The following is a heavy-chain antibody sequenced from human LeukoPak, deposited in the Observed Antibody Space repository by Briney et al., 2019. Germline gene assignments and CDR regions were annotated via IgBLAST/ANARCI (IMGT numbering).Heavy chain of an antibody. CDR2: ISFDGSDK. CDR1: GFTFTRSA. Sequence: GRSLRPSCAAPGFTFTRSATHWGPQAPGKGRGWGALISFDGSDKYYAASVKGRFSISRDNSKNTLYLQMSSLRAEDTAVYYCARGAYSSSWLNFDYWGQGTLVTVSS. J-gene: IGHJ4*02. D-gene: IGHD6-13*01. V-gene: IGHV3-30*04. CDR3: ARGAYSSSWLNFDY.